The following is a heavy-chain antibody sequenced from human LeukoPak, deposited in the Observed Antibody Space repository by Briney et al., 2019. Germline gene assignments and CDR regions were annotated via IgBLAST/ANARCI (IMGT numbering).Heavy chain of an antibody. CDR3: ARWGEQTTLQVHAFDI. J-gene: IGHJ3*02. D-gene: IGHD1-14*01. CDR2: GHYSGST. V-gene: IGHV4-59*01. CDR1: GDSISNYY. Sequence: SETLSLTCTVSGDSISNYYWNWIRQPPGKGLEWIGFGHYSGSTFNNPSLKSRVTFSVDTSKNQFSLKLSSVTAADTAVYYCARWGEQTTLQVHAFDIWGQGTMVIVSS.